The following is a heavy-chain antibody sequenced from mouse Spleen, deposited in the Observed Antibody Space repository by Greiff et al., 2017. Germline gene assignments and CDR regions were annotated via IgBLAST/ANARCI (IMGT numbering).Heavy chain of an antibody. CDR3: ARWYGNYLYYYAMDY. D-gene: IGHD2-10*02. Sequence: VQLQQSGAELVKPGASVKMSCKASGYTFTSYWITWVKQRPGQGLEWIGDIYPGSGSTNYNEKFKGKATLTVDTSSSTAYMQLSSLTSEDSAVYYCARWYGNYLYYYAMDYWGQGTSVTVSS. V-gene: IGHV1-55*01. CDR1: GYTFTSYW. J-gene: IGHJ4*01. CDR2: IYPGSGST.